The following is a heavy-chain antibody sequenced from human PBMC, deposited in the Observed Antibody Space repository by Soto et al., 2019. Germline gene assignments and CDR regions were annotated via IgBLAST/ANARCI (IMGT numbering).Heavy chain of an antibody. CDR2: INPNSGGT. V-gene: IGHV1-2*02. D-gene: IGHD5-18*01. CDR3: ARESRYSYGHDY. CDR1: GYTFTGYY. Sequence: VKVSCKASGYTFTGYYIHWVRQAPGQGLEWMGWINPNSGGTDYAQTFQGRVTMTRDTSIGTAYMELSRLRSDDTAVYYCARESRYSYGHDYWGQGTLVTVS. J-gene: IGHJ4*02.